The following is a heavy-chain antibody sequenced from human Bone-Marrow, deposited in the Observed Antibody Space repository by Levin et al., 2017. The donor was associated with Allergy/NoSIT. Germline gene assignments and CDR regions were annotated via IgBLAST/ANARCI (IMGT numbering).Heavy chain of an antibody. CDR1: GFTFSDYG. Sequence: PGESLKISCAVSGFTFSDYGMHWVRQAPGKGLEWVASITKDGSKKYYLDSVKGRSTLSRDSSKNTVSLQMNSLTADDTAVYFCARGHPEYFFDPWGQGTLVIVSS. V-gene: IGHV3-30*03. D-gene: IGHD2/OR15-2a*01. CDR2: ITKDGSKK. CDR3: ARGHPEYFFDP. J-gene: IGHJ5*02.